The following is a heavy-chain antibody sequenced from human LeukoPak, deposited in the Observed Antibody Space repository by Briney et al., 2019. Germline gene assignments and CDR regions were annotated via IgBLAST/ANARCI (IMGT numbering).Heavy chain of an antibody. V-gene: IGHV1-18*01. D-gene: IGHD1-26*01. CDR1: GYTFTSYG. CDR3: ARDTKRSRARWENLGFDP. J-gene: IGHJ5*02. Sequence: ASVKVSYEASGYTFTSYGISWVRQAPGQGIEWMGWISAYNGNTNYAQKLQGRVTMTTDTSTSTAYMELRSLRSDDTAVYYCARDTKRSRARWENLGFDPWGQGTLVTVSS. CDR2: ISAYNGNT.